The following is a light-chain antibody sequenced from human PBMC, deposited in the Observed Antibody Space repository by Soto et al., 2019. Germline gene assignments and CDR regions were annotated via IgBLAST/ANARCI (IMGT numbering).Light chain of an antibody. CDR2: KAS. J-gene: IGKJ1*01. V-gene: IGKV1-5*03. Sequence: DIQMTQSPSTLSASVGDRVTLTCRASQSINNWLAWYQQKPGKAPKLLIYKASSLESGVPSRFSGSGSGTEFTLTISSLQPDDFATYYCQEYNSYWTFGRGTKVEIK. CDR3: QEYNSYWT. CDR1: QSINNW.